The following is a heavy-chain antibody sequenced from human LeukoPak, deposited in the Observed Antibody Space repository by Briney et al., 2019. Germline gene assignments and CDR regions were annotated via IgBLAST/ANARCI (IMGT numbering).Heavy chain of an antibody. CDR1: GFTFRNYA. CDR3: VREGSTYSGMDV. J-gene: IGHJ6*02. V-gene: IGHV3-30-3*01. CDR2: ISYDGSKE. D-gene: IGHD2-21*01. Sequence: GGSLRLSCAASGFTFRNYAMHWVRQAPGKGLEWVTIISYDGSKEYDADSVKGRFTVSKDNSRNTLYLQMNSLRTEDTAVYYCVREGSTYSGMDVWGQGTTVIVSS.